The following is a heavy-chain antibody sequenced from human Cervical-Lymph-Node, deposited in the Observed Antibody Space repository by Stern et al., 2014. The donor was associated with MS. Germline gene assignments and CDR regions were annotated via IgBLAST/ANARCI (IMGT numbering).Heavy chain of an antibody. CDR3: AKDLGGSYYHYYYGMDV. CDR2: ISYDGCNQ. CDR1: GFTFSSYG. J-gene: IGHJ6*02. V-gene: IGHV3-30*18. D-gene: IGHD1-26*01. Sequence: VQLVESGGGVVQPGRSLRLSCAASGFTFSSYGMHWVRQAPGKGLEWVAVISYDGCNQYYADSVKGRFTISRDNSKNTLYLQMNSLRAEDTAVYYCAKDLGGSYYHYYYGMDVWGQGTTVTVSS.